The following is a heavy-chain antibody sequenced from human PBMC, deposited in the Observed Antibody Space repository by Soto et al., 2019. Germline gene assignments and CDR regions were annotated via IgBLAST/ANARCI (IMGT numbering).Heavy chain of an antibody. CDR3: ARDYGDFAKLGGMDV. J-gene: IGHJ6*02. CDR1: GFTFSSYG. D-gene: IGHD4-17*01. CDR2: IWYDGSNK. V-gene: IGHV3-33*01. Sequence: PGGSLRLSCAASGFTFSSYGMHCVRQAPGKGLEWVAVIWYDGSNKYYADSVKGRFTISRDNSKNTLYLQMNSLRAEDTAVYYCARDYGDFAKLGGMDVWGQGTTVTSP.